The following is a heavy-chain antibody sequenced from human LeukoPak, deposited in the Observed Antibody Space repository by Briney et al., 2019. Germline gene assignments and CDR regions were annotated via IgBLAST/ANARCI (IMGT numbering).Heavy chain of an antibody. D-gene: IGHD2-2*02. CDR1: GFTFSSYS. CDR3: ARESGGYCSTTSCYKGYFDY. J-gene: IGHJ4*02. CDR2: IVSSGSYI. V-gene: IGHV3-21*01. Sequence: GGSLRLSCAASGFTFSSYSMNWVRQAPGKGLEWVSSIVSSGSYIYYADSVKGRFTIPRDNAKNSLYLQMNSLRAEDTAVYYCARESGGYCSTTSCYKGYFDYWGQGTLVTVSS.